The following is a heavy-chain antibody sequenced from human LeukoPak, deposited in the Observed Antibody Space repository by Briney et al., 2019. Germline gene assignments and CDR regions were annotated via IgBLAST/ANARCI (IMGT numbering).Heavy chain of an antibody. Sequence: GGSLRLSCATSGFTFSSFTMNWVRQAPGKGLEWVSPISDGSRDTHYAGSVKGRFTISRDDSQNIVYLQMDSLRAEDTALYYCTTRLRNHFDYWGQGTQVTVSS. D-gene: IGHD5-12*01. CDR2: ISDGSRDT. V-gene: IGHV3-23*01. CDR1: GFTFSSFT. J-gene: IGHJ4*02. CDR3: TTRLRNHFDY.